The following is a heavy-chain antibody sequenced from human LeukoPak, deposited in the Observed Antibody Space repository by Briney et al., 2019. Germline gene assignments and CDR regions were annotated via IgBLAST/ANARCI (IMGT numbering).Heavy chain of an antibody. V-gene: IGHV3-11*01. CDR3: ARDRSRMVRGIDALDL. J-gene: IGHJ3*01. D-gene: IGHD3-10*01. CDR1: GFIFSGSW. Sequence: GGSLRLSCTASGFIFSGSWMAWIRQAPGKGLEWVSYISSSGSTRYYADSLKGRFTISRDNAGNSLYLQMDSLRADDTAVYYCARDRSRMVRGIDALDLWGQGTMVTVSS. CDR2: ISSSGSTR.